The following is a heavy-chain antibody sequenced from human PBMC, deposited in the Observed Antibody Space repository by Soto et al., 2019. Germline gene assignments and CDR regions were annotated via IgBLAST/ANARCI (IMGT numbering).Heavy chain of an antibody. CDR3: ARAYYFDSSGYYNP. CDR1: GFTFSDFY. V-gene: IGHV3-11*01. J-gene: IGHJ5*02. CDR2: ISSSGSSI. Sequence: GGSLRLSCAASGFTFSDFYMNWIRQAPGKGLEWVSHISSSGSSIYYADSVQGRFTISRDNAKNSLYLQMNSLRAEDTAVYYCARAYYFDSSGYYNPWGHGTLVTVSS. D-gene: IGHD3-22*01.